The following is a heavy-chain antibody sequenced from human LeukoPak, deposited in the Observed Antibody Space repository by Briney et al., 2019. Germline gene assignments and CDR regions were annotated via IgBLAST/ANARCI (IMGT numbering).Heavy chain of an antibody. CDR1: GFTFSSHW. V-gene: IGHV3-74*01. J-gene: IGHJ4*02. D-gene: IGHD4-23*01. CDR3: ARGSTVVTPDSNYFDY. Sequence: HPGGSLRLSCAASGFTFSSHWMHWVRQAPGKGLVWVSRINTDGSGTDYADSVKGRFTISRDNAKNSLYLQMNSLRAEDTAVYYCARGSTVVTPDSNYFDYWGQGTLVTVSS. CDR2: INTDGSGT.